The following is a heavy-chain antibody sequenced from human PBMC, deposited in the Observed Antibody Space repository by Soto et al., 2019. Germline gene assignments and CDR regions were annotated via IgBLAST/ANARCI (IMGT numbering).Heavy chain of an antibody. CDR3: ASQELEPPPYFFES. D-gene: IGHD1-1*01. J-gene: IGHJ4*02. CDR1: GFPFPGSS. CDR2: ISSDSTYT. V-gene: IGHV3-21*02. Sequence: ELQLVESGGGLVKPGGSLRLSCAASGFPFPGSSMNWVRQAPGKGLEWAASISSDSTYTHYADSVKGRFTISRDNAKNSLYLQMSSLRVEDTAVYYCASQELEPPPYFFESWGQGTLVTVSS.